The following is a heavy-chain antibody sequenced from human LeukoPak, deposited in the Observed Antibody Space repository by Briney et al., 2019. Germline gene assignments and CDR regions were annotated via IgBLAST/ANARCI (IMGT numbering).Heavy chain of an antibody. CDR1: GGTFSSYA. V-gene: IGHV1-69*05. D-gene: IGHD6-13*01. CDR2: IIPIFGTA. J-gene: IGHJ6*03. Sequence: ASVKVSCKASGGTFSSYAISWVRQAPGQGLEWMGGIIPIFGTANYAQKFQGRVTITTDESTSTAYMELSSLRSEDTAVYYCASEYSSPDTLYYYYYMDVWGKGTTVTVSS. CDR3: ASEYSSPDTLYYYYYMDV.